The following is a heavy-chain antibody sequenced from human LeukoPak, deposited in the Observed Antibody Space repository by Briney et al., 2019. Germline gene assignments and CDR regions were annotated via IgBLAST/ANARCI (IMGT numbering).Heavy chain of an antibody. Sequence: GGSLRLSCSASGFSFSICSMHWVRQAPGKGLEYVSAISNNGGHTNYADSVKGRFTISRDNSKNTLYLQMSSLRAEDTAVYYCVEATVTSSYFDYFDSWGQGTRVTVSS. CDR1: GFSFSICS. D-gene: IGHD4-17*01. V-gene: IGHV3-64D*09. CDR2: ISNNGGHT. CDR3: VEATVTSSYFDYFDS. J-gene: IGHJ4*02.